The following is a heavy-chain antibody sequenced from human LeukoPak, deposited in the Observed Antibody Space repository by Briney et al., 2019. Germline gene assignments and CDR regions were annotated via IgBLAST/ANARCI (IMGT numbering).Heavy chain of an antibody. Sequence: SVKDSCKASGYTFTSYYMHWVRQAPGQGLEWMGGIIPIFGTANYAQKFQGRVTITADKSTSTAYMELSSLRSEDTAVYYCARVGVRDMGEDYWGQGTLVTVSS. CDR2: IIPIFGTA. V-gene: IGHV1-69*06. J-gene: IGHJ4*02. CDR3: ARVGVRDMGEDY. CDR1: GYTFTSYY. D-gene: IGHD3-16*01.